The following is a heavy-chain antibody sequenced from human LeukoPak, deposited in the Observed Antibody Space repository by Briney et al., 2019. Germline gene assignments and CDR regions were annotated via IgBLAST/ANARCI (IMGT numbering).Heavy chain of an antibody. CDR2: FFLKGST. CDR3: ARVARCTSCFDVDY. V-gene: IGHV4-34*12. D-gene: IGHD2-2*01. J-gene: IGHJ4*02. Sequence: SETLSLTCAVYGGSFSGYYWSWIRQPPGKGLEWIGSFFLKGSTYYNPSLESRVTISVDTSKNQFSLTLSSVTAADTAVYYCARVARCTSCFDVDYWGQGTLVTVSS. CDR1: GGSFSGYY.